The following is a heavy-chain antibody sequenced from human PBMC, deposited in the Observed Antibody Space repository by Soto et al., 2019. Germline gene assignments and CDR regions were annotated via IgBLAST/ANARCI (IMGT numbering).Heavy chain of an antibody. D-gene: IGHD2-15*01. CDR2: IGTAGDT. CDR1: GFTFSGFD. J-gene: IGHJ4*02. Sequence: EVQLVESGGNLVQPGGSLRLSCEASGFTFSGFDMHWVRQHTGKGLEWVSTIGTAGDTYYAVSVKGRFTISRDNSKNSLSLQMNSLRAGDTAVYFCARGQEVGAHFFDSWGQGTQVTVSS. CDR3: ARGQEVGAHFFDS. V-gene: IGHV3-13*01.